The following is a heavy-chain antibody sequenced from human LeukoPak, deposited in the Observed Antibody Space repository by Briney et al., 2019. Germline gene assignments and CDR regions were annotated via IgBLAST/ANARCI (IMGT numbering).Heavy chain of an antibody. Sequence: SETLSLTCTVSGVSISSGGYYWSWIRQHPGKGLEWIGYIYYSGSTSYNPSLKSRVTISVDTSKNQFSLKLNSVTAADTAVYYCAREIDRGYSYGHDAFDIWGQGTMVTVSS. D-gene: IGHD5-18*01. CDR2: IYYSGST. J-gene: IGHJ3*02. CDR3: AREIDRGYSYGHDAFDI. CDR1: GVSISSGGYY. V-gene: IGHV4-31*03.